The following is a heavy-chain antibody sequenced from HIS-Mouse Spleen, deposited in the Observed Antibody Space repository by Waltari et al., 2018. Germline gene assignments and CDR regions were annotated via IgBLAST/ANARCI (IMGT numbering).Heavy chain of an antibody. J-gene: IGHJ4*02. CDR3: AKDLGIYSSS. Sequence: EVQLLESGGGLVQPGVSLRLSCAASGFTFSSYAMTWVRQAPGKGLEWVSAIRGSGGSTYYADSVKGRFTISRDNSKNTLYLQMNSLRAEDTAVYYCAKDLGIYSSSWGQGTLVTVSS. CDR1: GFTFSSYA. CDR2: IRGSGGST. V-gene: IGHV3-23*01. D-gene: IGHD6-13*01.